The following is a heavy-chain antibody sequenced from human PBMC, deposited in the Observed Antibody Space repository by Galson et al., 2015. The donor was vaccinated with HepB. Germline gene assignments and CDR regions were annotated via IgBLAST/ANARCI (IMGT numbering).Heavy chain of an antibody. CDR1: GGTFSSYA. Sequence: SVKVSCKASGGTFSSYAISWVRQAPGQGLEWMGGIIPIFGTANYAQKFQGRVTITADESTSTAYMELSSLRSEDTAVYYCLGSGSYGTYYFDYWGQGTLVTVSS. D-gene: IGHD3-10*01. J-gene: IGHJ4*02. CDR2: IIPIFGTA. V-gene: IGHV1-69*13. CDR3: LGSGSYGTYYFDY.